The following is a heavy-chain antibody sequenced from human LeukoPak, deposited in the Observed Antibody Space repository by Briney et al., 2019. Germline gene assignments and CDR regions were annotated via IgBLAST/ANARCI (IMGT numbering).Heavy chain of an antibody. CDR1: GFTFSSYW. D-gene: IGHD3-10*01. CDR3: AKDLRMGGSGSYYPDY. V-gene: IGHV3-74*01. Sequence: GGSLRLSCAASGFTFSSYWMHWVRHAPGKGLVWVSRINSDGSSTSYADSVKGRFTISRDNAKNTLYLQVNSLRAEDTAVYYCAKDLRMGGSGSYYPDYWGQGTLVTVSS. J-gene: IGHJ4*02. CDR2: INSDGSST.